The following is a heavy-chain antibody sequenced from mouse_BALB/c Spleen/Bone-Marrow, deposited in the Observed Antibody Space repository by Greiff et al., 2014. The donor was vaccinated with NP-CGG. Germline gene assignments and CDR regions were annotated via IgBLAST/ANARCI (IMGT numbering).Heavy chain of an antibody. CDR2: ILPGSGST. D-gene: IGHD3-1*01. Sequence: QVQLQQSGAELMKPGASVKISCKTSGYTFSSYWIEWVKQRPGHGLEWIGEILPGSGSTNSNEKFKGKATFTADTSSNTAYTQLSSLTSEDSAVYYCARELGLRLAYWGQGTLVTVSA. J-gene: IGHJ3*01. V-gene: IGHV1-9*01. CDR3: ARELGLRLAY. CDR1: GYTFSSYW.